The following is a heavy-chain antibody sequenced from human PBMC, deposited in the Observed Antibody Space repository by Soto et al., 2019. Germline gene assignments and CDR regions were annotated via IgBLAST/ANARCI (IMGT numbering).Heavy chain of an antibody. D-gene: IGHD5-12*01. CDR1: GFTISSGG. CDR2: ISGRGSSS. J-gene: IGHJ4*02. CDR3: AKAMVASISRPFDY. Sequence: GGSLCLSCSVSGFTISSGGLRWVRLPPGRGLEWIASISGRGSSSYYADSEKGRFTISRDNYRNTLFLQIYELTVEDTAVYYCAKAMVASISRPFDYWGQGTLVTVSS. V-gene: IGHV3-23*01.